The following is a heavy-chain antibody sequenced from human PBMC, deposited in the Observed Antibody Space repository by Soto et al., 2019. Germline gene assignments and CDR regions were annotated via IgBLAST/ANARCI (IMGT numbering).Heavy chain of an antibody. CDR3: AHRRPYSNAPEYFFDY. J-gene: IGHJ4*02. CDR1: GFSLSTSGVD. D-gene: IGHD6-13*01. Sequence: QITLKESGPTLVKPTQTLTLTCTFSGFSLSTSGVDVGWIRQPPGKALEWLALIYWDDDKRYSPSLKSRLTITKDTSKTQVVLTMTNMDPLDMATYYCAHRRPYSNAPEYFFDYWGQGTLVTVSS. CDR2: IYWDDDK. V-gene: IGHV2-5*02.